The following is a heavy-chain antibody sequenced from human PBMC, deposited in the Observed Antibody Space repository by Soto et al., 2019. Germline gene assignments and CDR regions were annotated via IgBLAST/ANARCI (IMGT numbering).Heavy chain of an antibody. V-gene: IGHV4-34*01. J-gene: IGHJ1*01. D-gene: IGHD3-9*01. CDR1: GGSFSGYY. CDR2: INHSGST. Sequence: QVQLQQWGAGLLKPSETLSLTCAVYGGSFSGYYWSWIRQPTGEGLEWMGEINHSGSTNYNPSLKSRVTISIDTSKNQFSLKLSSLTAADTAVYYCARGRHILTGYYIEAPKYFQHWGQGTLVTVSS. CDR3: ARGRHILTGYYIEAPKYFQH.